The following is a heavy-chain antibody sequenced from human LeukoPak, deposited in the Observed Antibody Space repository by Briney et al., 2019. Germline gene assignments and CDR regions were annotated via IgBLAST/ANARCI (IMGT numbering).Heavy chain of an antibody. Sequence: GGSLTLSCAASAFTFSSYEMNWVRQAPGKGLEWVSYISSSGSTIYYADSVKGRFTISRDNAKNSLYLQMNSLRAEDTAVYYCARVNAYCGGDCYSPYYYMDVWGKGTTVTISS. V-gene: IGHV3-48*03. CDR3: ARVNAYCGGDCYSPYYYMDV. CDR2: ISSSGSTI. CDR1: AFTFSSYE. J-gene: IGHJ6*03. D-gene: IGHD2-21*02.